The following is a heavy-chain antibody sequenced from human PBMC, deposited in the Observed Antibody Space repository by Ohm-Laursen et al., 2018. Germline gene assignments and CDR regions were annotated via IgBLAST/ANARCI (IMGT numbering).Heavy chain of an antibody. J-gene: IGHJ3*02. D-gene: IGHD3-22*01. CDR2: IWFDGSNE. CDR3: ANFWDDSSGYQGAFDI. V-gene: IGHV3-33*06. CDR1: GFIFSNYG. Sequence: SLRLSCSASGFIFSNYGMHWVRQAPGKGLEWVAVIWFDGSNEYYADSVKGRFTISRDNSKNTLYLQMNSLRAEDTAVYYCANFWDDSSGYQGAFDIWGQGTMATVSS.